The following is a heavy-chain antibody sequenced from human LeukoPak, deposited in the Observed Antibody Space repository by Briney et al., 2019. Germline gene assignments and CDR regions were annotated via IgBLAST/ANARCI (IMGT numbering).Heavy chain of an antibody. V-gene: IGHV4-59*11. J-gene: IGHJ4*02. Sequence: SETLSLTCTVSGVSMTDHYWSRIRQPPGKRMEWIGYIYASETTNYNPSLSSRVTMSVDTSRNQFSLRLTSVTAADTALYYCATRPGGSTWFGVFDFWSRGTLVTVSS. CDR2: IYASETT. D-gene: IGHD3-10*01. CDR3: ATRPGGSTWFGVFDF. CDR1: GVSMTDHY.